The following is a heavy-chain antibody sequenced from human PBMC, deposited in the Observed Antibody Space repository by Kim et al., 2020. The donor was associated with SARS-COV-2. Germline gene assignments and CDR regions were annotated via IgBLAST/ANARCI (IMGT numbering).Heavy chain of an antibody. Sequence: GGSLRLSCAASGLTFSSYWMHWVRQAPGKGLVWVSRINSDGSSTSYADSVKGRFTISRDNAKNTLYLQMNSLRAEDTAVYYCASGPVAAAAYYYYGMDVWGQGTTVTVSS. CDR1: GLTFSSYW. CDR3: ASGPVAAAAYYYYGMDV. J-gene: IGHJ6*02. CDR2: INSDGSST. V-gene: IGHV3-74*01. D-gene: IGHD6-13*01.